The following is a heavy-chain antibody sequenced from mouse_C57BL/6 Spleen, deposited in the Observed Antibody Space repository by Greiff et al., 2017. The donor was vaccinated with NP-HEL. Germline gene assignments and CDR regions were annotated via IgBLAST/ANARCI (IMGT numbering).Heavy chain of an antibody. CDR2: ILPGSGST. J-gene: IGHJ2*01. D-gene: IGHD6-2*01. Sequence: VQLQQSGAELMKPGASVKLSCKATGYTFTGYWIEWVKQRPGHGLEWIGEILPGSGSTNYNEKFKGKATFTADTSSNTAYMQLSILTTDDSAIFFFSRALSASPAGFDYWGQGTTLTVSS. CDR3: SRALSASPAGFDY. CDR1: GYTFTGYW. V-gene: IGHV1-9*01.